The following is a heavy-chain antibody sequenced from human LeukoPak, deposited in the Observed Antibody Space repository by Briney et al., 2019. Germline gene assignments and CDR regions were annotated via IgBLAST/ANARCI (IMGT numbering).Heavy chain of an antibody. Sequence: HPGGSLRLSCAASGFTFNSYAMSWVRQAPGKGLEWVSAISGSGGSTYYADSVKGRFTISRDNSKNTLYLQMNSLRAEDTAVYYCAKDRVSGVRGSFLFDYWGQGTLVTVSS. CDR3: AKDRVSGVRGSFLFDY. CDR2: ISGSGGST. J-gene: IGHJ4*02. V-gene: IGHV3-23*01. CDR1: GFTFNSYA. D-gene: IGHD3-10*01.